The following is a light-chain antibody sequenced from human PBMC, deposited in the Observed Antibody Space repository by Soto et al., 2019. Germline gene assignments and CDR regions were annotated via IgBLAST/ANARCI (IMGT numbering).Light chain of an antibody. CDR2: DAS. CDR1: QSVSSS. CDR3: QQYNNWPPLT. J-gene: IGKJ4*01. V-gene: IGKV3-15*01. Sequence: EIVLTQSLATLSVSPGDRATLSCRASQSVSSSLAWYQQIPGQAPRLLIYDASTRATGIPARFGGSGSGTEFTLTISSLQSEDFAVYYCQQYNNWPPLTVGGGTKVDIK.